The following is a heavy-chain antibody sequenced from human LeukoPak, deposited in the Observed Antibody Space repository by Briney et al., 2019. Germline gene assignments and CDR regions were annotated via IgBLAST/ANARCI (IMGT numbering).Heavy chain of an antibody. V-gene: IGHV1-2*02. CDR2: INPNSGGT. J-gene: IGHJ5*02. D-gene: IGHD5-24*01. CDR3: ARSCRCVRDGYNP. CDR1: GYTFTDYY. Sequence: ASVKVSCKASGYTFTDYYMHWVRQAPGQGLEWMGWINPNSGGTNYAQKFQGRVTMTRDTSISTAYMELSRLRSDDTAVYYCARSCRCVRDGYNPWGQGTLVTVSS.